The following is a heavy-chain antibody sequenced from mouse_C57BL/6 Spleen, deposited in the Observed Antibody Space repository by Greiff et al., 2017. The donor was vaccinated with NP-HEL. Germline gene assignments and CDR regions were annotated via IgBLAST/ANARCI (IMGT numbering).Heavy chain of an antibody. V-gene: IGHV1-15*01. CDR1: GYTFTDYE. Sequence: QVQLQQSGAELVRPGASVTLSCKASGYTFTDYEMHWVKQTPVHGLEWIGAIDPETGGTAYNQKFKGKAILTADKSSSTAYMALRSLTSEDSAVYYCTTYGSSSHWYFDVWGTGPTVTVSS. J-gene: IGHJ1*03. D-gene: IGHD1-1*01. CDR2: IDPETGGT. CDR3: TTYGSSSHWYFDV.